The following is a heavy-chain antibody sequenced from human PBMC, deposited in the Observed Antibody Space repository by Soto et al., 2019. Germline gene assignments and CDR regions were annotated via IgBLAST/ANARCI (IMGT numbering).Heavy chain of an antibody. CDR2: IRSKTDGGTT. V-gene: IGHV3-15*01. CDR1: GITFSNAW. CDR3: TTTRPGTTGFDT. J-gene: IGHJ3*02. Sequence: EVQLVESGGGLVEPGGSLRLSCAASGITFSNAWMNWVRKAPGKGLEYIGRIRSKTDGGTTEYAAPVEGRFTVSRDDSKNTLYLQMSGLNTEDTAVYYCTTTRPGTTGFDTWRQGTLVTVSS. D-gene: IGHD1-1*01.